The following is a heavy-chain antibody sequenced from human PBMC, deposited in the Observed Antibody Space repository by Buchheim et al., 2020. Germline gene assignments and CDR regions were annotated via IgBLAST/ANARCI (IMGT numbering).Heavy chain of an antibody. CDR3: AILSSSGGY. CDR1: GITFSSYW. V-gene: IGHV3-74*01. J-gene: IGHJ4*02. D-gene: IGHD3-10*01. Sequence: EVQLVESGGGLVQPGGSLRLSCAVSGITFSSYWMDWIRQVPGKGPVWVSRIKSDGSKTGYADSVKGRFTIFRDNAEDTLYLQMNSLRAEDTAVYYCAILSSSGGYWGQGTL. CDR2: IKSDGSKT.